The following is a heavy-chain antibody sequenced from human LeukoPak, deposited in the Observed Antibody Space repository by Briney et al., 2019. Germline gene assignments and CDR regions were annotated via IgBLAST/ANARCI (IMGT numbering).Heavy chain of an antibody. D-gene: IGHD2-21*01. CDR2: IDPNSGGP. V-gene: IGHV1-2*02. CDR1: GYTLTSYD. CDR3: ARERGIIAFDL. J-gene: IGHJ3*01. Sequence: ASVKVSCKASGYTLTSYDINWVRQATGQGLEWMGWIDPNSGGPNYAQKFQGRVTMARDTSISIAYMELSNLGSDDTAVYYCARERGIIAFDLWGQGTMVTVSS.